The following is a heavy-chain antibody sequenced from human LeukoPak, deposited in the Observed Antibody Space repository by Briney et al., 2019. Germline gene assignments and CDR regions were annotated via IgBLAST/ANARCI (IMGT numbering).Heavy chain of an antibody. CDR2: IYYSGST. Sequence: PSETLSLTCTVSGGSIGSYYWSWVRQPPGKGLEWIGYIYYSGSTNYNPSLTSRVTISVDTSKNQFSLKLSSVTAADTAVYYCASGYSGYDALDYWGQGTLVTVSS. D-gene: IGHD5-12*01. CDR3: ASGYSGYDALDY. J-gene: IGHJ4*02. V-gene: IGHV4-59*01. CDR1: GGSIGSYY.